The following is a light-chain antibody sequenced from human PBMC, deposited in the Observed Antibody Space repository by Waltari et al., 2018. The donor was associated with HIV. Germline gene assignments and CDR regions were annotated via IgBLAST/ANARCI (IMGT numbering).Light chain of an antibody. CDR2: DAS. J-gene: IGKJ4*01. V-gene: IGKV3-20*01. CDR3: QQYVMSPLT. Sequence: ELVLTPSPGTIYASPGERATLSCRASQSLSGTSLAWYQQRPGQAPRLLLSDASTRASDIPDRFSGSGSATDFTLTISGLEPEDFATYYCQQYVMSPLTFGGGTRVQV. CDR1: QSLSGTS.